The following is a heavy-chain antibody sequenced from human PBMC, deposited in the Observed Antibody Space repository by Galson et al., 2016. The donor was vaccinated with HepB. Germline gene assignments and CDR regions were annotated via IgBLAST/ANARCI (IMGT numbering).Heavy chain of an antibody. Sequence: PALVKPTQTLTLTCTFSGFSLSTTGVGVAWIRQPPGKALEWLALIYWDNDKRYNPYLKTRLSITKDTSKKQVVLTMSNMDPVDTGSYYCAHHRPAYDFLPGYSLSWFDPGGPGTLVTVSS. CDR3: AHHRPAYDFLPGYSLSWFDP. CDR2: IYWDNDK. J-gene: IGHJ5*02. V-gene: IGHV2-5*02. D-gene: IGHD3-9*01. CDR1: GFSLSTTGVG.